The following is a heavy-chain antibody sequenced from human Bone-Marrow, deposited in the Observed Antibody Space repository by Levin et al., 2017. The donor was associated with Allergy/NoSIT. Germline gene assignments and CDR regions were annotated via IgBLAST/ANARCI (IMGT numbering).Heavy chain of an antibody. CDR3: ARRKLDYSDNAFDY. CDR1: GGSINSYY. CDR2: IYYSGST. Sequence: ASETLSLMCTVSGGSINSYYWSWIRQPPGKGLEWIGFIYYSGSTNYNPSLKSRVTMSVDTSKNQFSLKLSSVTAADTAVYYCARRKLDYSDNAFDYWGQGTLVTVSS. J-gene: IGHJ4*02. D-gene: IGHD4-17*01. V-gene: IGHV4-59*08.